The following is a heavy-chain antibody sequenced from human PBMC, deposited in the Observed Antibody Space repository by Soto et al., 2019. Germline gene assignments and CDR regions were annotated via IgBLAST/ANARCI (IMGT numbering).Heavy chain of an antibody. CDR3: ARGGSGYTWFNEF. D-gene: IGHD3-22*01. CDR2: IIPVFQTA. Sequence: QEQLVQSGAEVKKPGSSVKVSCKASGGLFSSYPISWVRQVPGQGLEWMGGIIPVFQTAYYTQRFQGRVTITADASTNTAYRELSSLRSEDTAIYYCARGGSGYTWFNEFWGKGTLVTVSS. V-gene: IGHV1-69*01. CDR1: GGLFSSYP. J-gene: IGHJ4*02.